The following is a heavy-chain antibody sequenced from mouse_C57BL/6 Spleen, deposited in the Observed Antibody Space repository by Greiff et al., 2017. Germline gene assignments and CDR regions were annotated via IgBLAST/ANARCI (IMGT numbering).Heavy chain of an antibody. Sequence: LQQPGAELVKPGASVKLSCKASGYTFTSYWMHWVKQRPGRGLEWIGRIDPNSGGTKYNEKFKSKATLTVDKPSSTAYMQLSSLTSEDSAVYYCARGGVITTVVASYYYAMDYWGQGTSVTVSS. CDR1: GYTFTSYW. CDR3: ARGGVITTVVASYYYAMDY. J-gene: IGHJ4*01. V-gene: IGHV1-72*01. CDR2: IDPNSGGT. D-gene: IGHD1-1*01.